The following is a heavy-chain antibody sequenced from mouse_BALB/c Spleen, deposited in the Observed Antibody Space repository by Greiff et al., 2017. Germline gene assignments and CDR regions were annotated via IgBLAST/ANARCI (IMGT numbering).Heavy chain of an antibody. CDR3: ARGRYGSSHYYAMDY. D-gene: IGHD1-1*01. CDR1: GFSLTSYG. Sequence: VQLQESGPGLVAPSQSLSITCTVSGFSLTSYGVHWVRQPPGKGLEWLGVIWAGGSTNYNSALMSRLSISKDNSKSQVFLKMNSLQTDDTAMYYCARGRYGSSHYYAMDYWGQGTSVTVSS. J-gene: IGHJ4*01. CDR2: IWAGGST. V-gene: IGHV2-9*02.